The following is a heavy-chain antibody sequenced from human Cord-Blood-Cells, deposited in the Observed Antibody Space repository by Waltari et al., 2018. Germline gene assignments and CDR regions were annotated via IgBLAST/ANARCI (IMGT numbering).Heavy chain of an antibody. V-gene: IGHV1-24*01. CDR1: GYTLPELS. D-gene: IGHD1-1*01. J-gene: IGHJ2*01. CDR2: FDPEDGET. CDR3: ASTNWNYWYFDL. Sequence: QVQLVQSGAEVTKPGASVKVSCKVSGYTLPELSLHWVRQAPGKGLEWMGGFDPEDGETIYAQKFQGRVTMTEDTSTDTAYMELSSLRSEDTAVYYCASTNWNYWYFDLWGRGTLVTVSS.